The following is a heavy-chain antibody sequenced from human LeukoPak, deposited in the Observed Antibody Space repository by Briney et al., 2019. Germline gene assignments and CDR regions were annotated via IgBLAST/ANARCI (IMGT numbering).Heavy chain of an antibody. CDR2: FDPEDGET. V-gene: IGHV1-24*01. Sequence: ASVKVSCKVSGYTLTELSMHWVRQAPGKGLEWMGGFDPEDGETIYAQKFQGRVTMTEDTSTDTAYMELSSLRSEDTAVYYCATGERGCGWYLTAEHYFDYWGQGTLVTVSS. CDR3: ATGERGCGWYLTAEHYFDY. J-gene: IGHJ4*02. CDR1: GYTLTELS. D-gene: IGHD6-19*01.